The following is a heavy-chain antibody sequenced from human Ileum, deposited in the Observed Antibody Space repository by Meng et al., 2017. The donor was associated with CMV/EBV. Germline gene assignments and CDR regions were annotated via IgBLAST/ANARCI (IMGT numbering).Heavy chain of an antibody. V-gene: IGHV3-23*01. J-gene: IGHJ3*02. CDR2: ISDSESAA. Sequence: GESLKISFAASGFTFSDYAMSWVRQAPGKGLEWISSISDSESAAYYTDSVKGRFAISRDNSKNTIYLQMSSLRADDTALYYCARVRGTSRGPSDIWGQGTMVTVSS. D-gene: IGHD3-10*01. CDR3: ARVRGTSRGPSDI. CDR1: GFTFSDYA.